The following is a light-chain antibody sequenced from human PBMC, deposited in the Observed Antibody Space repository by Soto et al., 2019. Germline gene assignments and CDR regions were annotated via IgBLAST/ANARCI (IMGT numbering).Light chain of an antibody. J-gene: IGKJ4*01. Sequence: AIQMTQSPSSLSASVVDRVTITCRASQGIRNDLGWYQQKPGKAPKLLIYAASSLQSGVPSRFSGSVSGTDFTLTISSLQPEDFATYYCLKDYNYPLTFGGGTKGDIK. CDR3: LKDYNYPLT. CDR2: AAS. CDR1: QGIRND. V-gene: IGKV1-6*01.